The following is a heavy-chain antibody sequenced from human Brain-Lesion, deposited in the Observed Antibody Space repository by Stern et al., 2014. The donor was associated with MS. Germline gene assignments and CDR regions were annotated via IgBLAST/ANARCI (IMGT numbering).Heavy chain of an antibody. CDR3: ASKADSNAPLYY. D-gene: IGHD4-11*01. J-gene: IGHJ4*02. CDR1: GGSISSGDYY. Sequence: QVQLQESGPGLVKPSQTLSLTCTVSGGSISSGDYYWSWIRPPQGKGLEWIGYLYYSGSTYYNPSLKSRVTISVDSSKNQFSLKLSSVTAADTAVYYCASKADSNAPLYYWGQGTLVTVSS. V-gene: IGHV4-30-4*01. CDR2: LYYSGST.